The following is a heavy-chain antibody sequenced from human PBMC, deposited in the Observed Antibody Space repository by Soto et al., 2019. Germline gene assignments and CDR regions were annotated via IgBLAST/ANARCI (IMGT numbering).Heavy chain of an antibody. CDR2: INWNGGST. CDR3: ARLTAAMPHHFHYYMDV. V-gene: IGHV3-20*01. J-gene: IGHJ6*03. D-gene: IGHD2-2*01. Sequence: EVQLVESGGGVVRPGGSLRLSCAASGFTFDDYGMSWVRQVAGKGLEWVSGINWNGGSTGYADSVKGRFTISRDNAKNSLYLQMNSLRAEDTAVYHCARLTAAMPHHFHYYMDVWGKGTTVIASS. CDR1: GFTFDDYG.